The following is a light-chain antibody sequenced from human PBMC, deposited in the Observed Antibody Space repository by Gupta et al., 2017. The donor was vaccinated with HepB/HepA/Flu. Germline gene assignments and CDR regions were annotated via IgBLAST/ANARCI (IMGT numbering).Light chain of an antibody. Sequence: HSVPTQPPSVSGAPAPWVPIPCSGSSSNIGAGYDRHWHQQLPGTAPKLLIYGNSNRPSGVPYRFSGSKSGTSASLTITGLQAEDEADYYCQSYDSSPPTVFGGGTKLTVL. CDR3: QSYDSSPPTV. J-gene: IGLJ3*02. V-gene: IGLV1-40*01. CDR1: SSNIGAGYD. CDR2: GNS.